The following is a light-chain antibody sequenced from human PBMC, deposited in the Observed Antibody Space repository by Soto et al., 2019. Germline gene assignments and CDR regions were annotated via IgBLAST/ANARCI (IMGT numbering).Light chain of an antibody. CDR3: QHYNSYSEA. V-gene: IGKV1-5*03. CDR1: QTISSW. CDR2: KAS. J-gene: IGKJ1*01. Sequence: DIQMPQSPSTVSAYVGDRVTITCRASQTISSWLAWYQQKPGKAPKLLIYKASTLKSGVPSRFSGSGSGTEFTLTISSLQPDDFATYYCQHYNSYSEAFGQGTKVDIK.